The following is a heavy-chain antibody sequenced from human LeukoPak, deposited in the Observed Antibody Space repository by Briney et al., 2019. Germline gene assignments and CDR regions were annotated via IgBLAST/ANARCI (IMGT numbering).Heavy chain of an antibody. CDR3: AKGGHSQWLTYFDY. CDR1: GFTFSSYA. D-gene: IGHD6-19*01. J-gene: IGHJ4*02. CDR2: ISYDGSNK. Sequence: GGSLRLSCAASGFTFSSYAMHWVRQAPGKGLERVAVISYDGSNKYYADSVKGRFTISRDNSKNTLYLQMNSLRAEDTAVYYCAKGGHSQWLTYFDYWGQGTLVTVSS. V-gene: IGHV3-30-3*01.